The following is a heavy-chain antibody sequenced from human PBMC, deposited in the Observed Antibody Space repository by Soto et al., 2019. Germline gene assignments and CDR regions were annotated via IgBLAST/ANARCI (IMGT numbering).Heavy chain of an antibody. Sequence: SPTLSLTCAISGDSVSSNSAAWNWIRQSPSRGLEWLGRTYYRSKWYNDYAVSVKSRITINPDTSKNQFSLQLNSVTPEDTAVYYCARDIGMTYYYDSSGPLAFDIWGQGTMVTVSS. CDR1: GDSVSSNSAA. J-gene: IGHJ3*02. V-gene: IGHV6-1*01. D-gene: IGHD3-22*01. CDR2: TYYRSKWYN. CDR3: ARDIGMTYYYDSSGPLAFDI.